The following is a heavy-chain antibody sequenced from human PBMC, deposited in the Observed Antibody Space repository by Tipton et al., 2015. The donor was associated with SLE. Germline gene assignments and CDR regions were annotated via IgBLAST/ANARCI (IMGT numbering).Heavy chain of an antibody. CDR2: IYSGGST. CDR1: GITVSGNY. CDR3: ARIVSDNNYYFDY. Sequence: SLRLSCAASGITVSGNYMSWVRQAPGKGLEWVSVIYSGGSTYYADSVKGRFTISRDNSKNTLYLQMNSLRAEDTAVYYCARIVSDNNYYFDYWGQGTLVTVSS. J-gene: IGHJ4*02. V-gene: IGHV3-53*01. D-gene: IGHD3-16*02.